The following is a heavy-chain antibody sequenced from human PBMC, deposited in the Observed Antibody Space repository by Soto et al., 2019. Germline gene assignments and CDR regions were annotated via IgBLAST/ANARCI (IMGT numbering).Heavy chain of an antibody. J-gene: IGHJ6*03. V-gene: IGHV1-69*04. CDR2: IIPILGIA. CDR1: GYTFTSYY. D-gene: IGHD6-6*01. CDR3: ARVVKLAARLGFHYYYYYMDV. Sequence: SVKVSCKASGYTFTSYYMHWVRQAPGQGLEWMGRIIPILGIANYAQKFQGRVTITADKSTSTAYMELSSLRSEDTAVYYCARVVKLAARLGFHYYYYYMDVWGKGTTVTVSS.